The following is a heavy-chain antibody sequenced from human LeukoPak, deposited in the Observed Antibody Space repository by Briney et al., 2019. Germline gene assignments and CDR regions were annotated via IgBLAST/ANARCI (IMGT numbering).Heavy chain of an antibody. CDR1: GGSISSYY. CDR3: AREGHQPLTRFWFDP. D-gene: IGHD2-2*01. CDR2: IYTSGST. V-gene: IGHV4-4*09. J-gene: IGHJ5*02. Sequence: SETLSLTCTVSGGSISSYYWSWIRQPPGKGLEWIGYIYTSGSTNYNPSLKSRVTISVDTSKNQFSLKLSSVTAADTAVYYCAREGHQPLTRFWFDPWGQGTLVTVSS.